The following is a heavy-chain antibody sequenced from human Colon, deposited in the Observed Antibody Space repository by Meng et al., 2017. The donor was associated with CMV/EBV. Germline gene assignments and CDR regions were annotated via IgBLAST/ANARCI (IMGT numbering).Heavy chain of an antibody. CDR3: ASVNFDYYYFHY. J-gene: IGHJ4*02. V-gene: IGHV3-48*03. CDR1: GFTFSSYE. D-gene: IGHD2/OR15-2a*01. Sequence: GGSLRLSCVGSGFTFSSYEMNWVRQAPGKGLEWVAYISSGGHTINYADSVKGRFTISRDNADNSLYLQMNNLRAEDTGVYYCASVNFDYYYFHYWGQGTLVTVSS. CDR2: ISSGGHTI.